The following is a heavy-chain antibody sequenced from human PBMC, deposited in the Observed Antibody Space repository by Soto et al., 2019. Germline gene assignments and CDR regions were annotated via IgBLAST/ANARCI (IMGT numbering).Heavy chain of an antibody. CDR3: ARENWDYGMDV. J-gene: IGHJ6*02. V-gene: IGHV1-18*01. Sequence: ASVKVSCKAYGYTFTKYVIHRVRQAPGQSPAWMGCISAYSGNTNYAQKFPVRATITTDTSTSTADMELRSLRSDDTAVYNCARENWDYGMDVWGQGITVTVSS. CDR2: ISAYSGNT. D-gene: IGHD7-27*01. CDR1: GYTFTKYV.